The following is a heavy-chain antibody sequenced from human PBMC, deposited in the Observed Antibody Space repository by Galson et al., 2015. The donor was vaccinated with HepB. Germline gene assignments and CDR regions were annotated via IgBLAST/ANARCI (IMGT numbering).Heavy chain of an antibody. V-gene: IGHV3-21*01. CDR3: VRDPPLGTPFDY. J-gene: IGHJ4*02. CDR1: GFTFSNYN. CDR2: ISPSGNYI. Sequence: YLRLSCAASGFTFSNYNMNWVRQAPGKGLEWVSSISPSGNYIYYADSVKGRFTISRDNAKNSLFLQMNSLRADDTALYYCVRDPPLGTPFDYWGQGTLVTVSS. D-gene: IGHD7-27*01.